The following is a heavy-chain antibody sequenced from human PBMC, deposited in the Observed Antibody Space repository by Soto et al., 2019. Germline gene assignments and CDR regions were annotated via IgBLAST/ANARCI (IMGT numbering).Heavy chain of an antibody. CDR3: ARENSSTRSYWYFDL. CDR2: IWYDGSNK. J-gene: IGHJ2*01. V-gene: IGHV3-33*01. CDR1: GFTFSSYG. Sequence: QVQLVESGGGVVQPGRSLRLSCAASGFTFSSYGMHWVRQAPGKGLEWVAVIWYDGSNKYYADSVKGRFTISRENSKNTLYLQMNSLRAEDTAVYYCARENSSTRSYWYFDLWGRGTLVTVSS. D-gene: IGHD6-13*01.